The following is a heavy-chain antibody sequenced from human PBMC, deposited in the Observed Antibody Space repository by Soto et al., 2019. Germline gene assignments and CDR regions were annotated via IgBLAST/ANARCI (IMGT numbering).Heavy chain of an antibody. CDR1: GGSVTSGGFA. D-gene: IGHD3-3*01. V-gene: IGHV4-30-2*01. Sequence: SETLSLTCAVSGGSVTSGGFAWSWIRQTPRKGLEWIGYIYDSGNTNYNGSLKSRVTISIDRSKNHVSLRMTSVTAADMAIYYCARELRARFDPWGQGILVTVSS. CDR3: ARELRARFDP. CDR2: IYDSGNT. J-gene: IGHJ5*02.